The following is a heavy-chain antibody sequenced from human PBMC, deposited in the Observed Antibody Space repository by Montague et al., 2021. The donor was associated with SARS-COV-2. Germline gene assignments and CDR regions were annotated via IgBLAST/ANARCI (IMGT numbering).Heavy chain of an antibody. CDR3: ARDAGYNWNTEAYALDM. J-gene: IGHJ3*02. CDR1: GFSLSSYS. CDR2: FSGSSTKM. D-gene: IGHD1/OR15-1a*01. V-gene: IGHV3-48*02. Sequence: SLRLSCAASGFSLSSYSMHWVRQAPGKGLEWVSYFSGSSTKMNFADSVKGRFTISRDIAKNSLYLQKDSLTDEDTAVYYCARDAGYNWNTEAYALDMWGQGTLVVVSS.